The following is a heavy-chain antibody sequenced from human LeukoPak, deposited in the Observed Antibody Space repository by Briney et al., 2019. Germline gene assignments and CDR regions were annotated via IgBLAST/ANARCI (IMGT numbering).Heavy chain of an antibody. V-gene: IGHV5-51*01. CDR3: ARLGIAAAGTNNWFDP. Sequence: GESLKISCKGSGYSFTSYRIGWVRQMPGKGLEWMGIIYPGDSDTRYSPSFQGQVTISADKSISTAYLQWSSLKASDTAMYYCARLGIAAAGTNNWFDPWGQGTLVTVSS. D-gene: IGHD6-13*01. CDR2: IYPGDSDT. CDR1: GYSFTSYR. J-gene: IGHJ5*02.